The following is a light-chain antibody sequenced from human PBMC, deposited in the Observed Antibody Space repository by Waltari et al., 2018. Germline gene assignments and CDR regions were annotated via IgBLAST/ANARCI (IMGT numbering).Light chain of an antibody. CDR2: GTF. CDR3: QQYDISPLT. CDR1: QTIRTTY. J-gene: IGKJ4*01. V-gene: IGKV3-20*01. Sequence: EIVLTQSPGTLSLSPGEGATLSCRTSQTIRTTYLAWYQQKPGQAPTLLIYGTFTRATGIPDRFTGSVSVTDFSLTYCSLEPEDFATYYCQQYDISPLTFGGGTKVEIK.